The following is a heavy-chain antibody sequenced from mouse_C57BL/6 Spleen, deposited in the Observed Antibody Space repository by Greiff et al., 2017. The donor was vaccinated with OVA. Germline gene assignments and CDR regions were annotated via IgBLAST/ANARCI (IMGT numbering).Heavy chain of an antibody. CDR2: IYPGDGDT. V-gene: IGHV1-80*01. CDR3: ARALYYDYSYWYFDV. D-gene: IGHD2-4*01. J-gene: IGHJ1*03. Sequence: QVQLQQSGAELVKPGASVKISCKASGYAFSSYWMNWVQQRPGKGLEWIGQIYPGDGDTNYNGKFKGKATLTADKSSSTAYMQLSSLTSEDSAVYFCARALYYDYSYWYFDVWGTGTTVTVSS. CDR1: GYAFSSYW.